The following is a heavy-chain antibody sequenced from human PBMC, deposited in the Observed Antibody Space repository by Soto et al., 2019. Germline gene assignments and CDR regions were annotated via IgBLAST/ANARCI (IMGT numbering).Heavy chain of an antibody. D-gene: IGHD7-27*01. CDR2: IKQDGSEK. CDR1: GFTFSSYW. V-gene: IGHV3-7*03. Sequence: GGSLRLSCAASGFTFSSYWMSWVRQAPGKGLEWEANIKQDGSEKYYVDSVKGRFTISRDNAKNSLYLQMNSLRAEDTAVYYCARRAPTGGRAFDIWGQGTMVTVSS. J-gene: IGHJ3*02. CDR3: ARRAPTGGRAFDI.